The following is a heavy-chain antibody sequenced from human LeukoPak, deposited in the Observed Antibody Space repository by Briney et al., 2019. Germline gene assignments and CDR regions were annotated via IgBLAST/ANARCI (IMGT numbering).Heavy chain of an antibody. Sequence: GGSLRLSYAASGFTFSSYSMNWVRQAPGKGLEWVSSISSSSSYIYYADSVKGRFTISRDNAKNSLYLQMNSLRAEDTAVYYCARGRGYSGYDSFDYWGQGTLVTVSS. V-gene: IGHV3-21*01. D-gene: IGHD5-12*01. CDR1: GFTFSSYS. CDR2: ISSSSSYI. J-gene: IGHJ4*02. CDR3: ARGRGYSGYDSFDY.